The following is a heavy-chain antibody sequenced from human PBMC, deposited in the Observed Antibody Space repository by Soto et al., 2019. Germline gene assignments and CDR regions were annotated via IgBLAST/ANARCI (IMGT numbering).Heavy chain of an antibody. CDR3: ASPGVYVYHYYDGLDV. Sequence: QVQLVQSGAEVKKPGASVKVSCKFSGSTLTELSMHWVRQAPGKGLEWMGGFDPEDGGTFYAWKFQGRVTMTEDTSAATVYMELRSLRSEDTAVYYCASPGVYVYHYYDGLDVWGQGTTVTVSS. J-gene: IGHJ6*02. D-gene: IGHD3-16*01. CDR1: GSTLTELS. CDR2: FDPEDGGT. V-gene: IGHV1-24*01.